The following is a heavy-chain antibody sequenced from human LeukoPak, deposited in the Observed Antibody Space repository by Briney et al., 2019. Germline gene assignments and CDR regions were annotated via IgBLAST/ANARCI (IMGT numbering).Heavy chain of an antibody. V-gene: IGHV1-24*01. CDR3: ATTQWLVPWFDP. Sequence: GASVKVSCKASGYTFKGYYIHWVRQAPGQGLEWMGGFDPEDGETIYAQKFQGRVTMTEDTSTDTAYMELSSLRSEDTAVYYCATTQWLVPWFDPWGQGTLVTVSS. CDR1: GYTFKGYY. CDR2: FDPEDGET. J-gene: IGHJ5*02. D-gene: IGHD6-19*01.